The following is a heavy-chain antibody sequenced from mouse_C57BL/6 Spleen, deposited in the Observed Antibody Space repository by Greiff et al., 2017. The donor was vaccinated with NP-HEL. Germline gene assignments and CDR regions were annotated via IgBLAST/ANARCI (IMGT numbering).Heavy chain of an antibody. Sequence: VQLQQSGAELVKPGASVKISCKASGYAFSSYWMNWVKQRPGKGLEWIGQIYPGDGDTNYNGKFKGKATLTADKSSSTAYMQLSSLTSEDSAVYFCARGGYSTLWYFDVWGTGTTVTVSS. CDR3: ARGGYSTLWYFDV. V-gene: IGHV1-80*01. CDR1: GYAFSSYW. CDR2: IYPGDGDT. J-gene: IGHJ1*03.